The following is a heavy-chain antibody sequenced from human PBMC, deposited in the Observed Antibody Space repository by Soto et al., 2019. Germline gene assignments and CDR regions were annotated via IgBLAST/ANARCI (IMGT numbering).Heavy chain of an antibody. Sequence: EVQLLESGGGLGQPGGSLRLSCAASGFTFSSYAMSWVRQAPGKGLEWVSAISGSGGSTYYADSVKGRFTISRDNSKNTLYLQMNSLRAEDTAIYYCANLPPDFWRAKDAFDIWGQGTMVTVSS. D-gene: IGHD3-3*01. V-gene: IGHV3-23*01. CDR2: ISGSGGST. CDR1: GFTFSSYA. CDR3: ANLPPDFWRAKDAFDI. J-gene: IGHJ3*02.